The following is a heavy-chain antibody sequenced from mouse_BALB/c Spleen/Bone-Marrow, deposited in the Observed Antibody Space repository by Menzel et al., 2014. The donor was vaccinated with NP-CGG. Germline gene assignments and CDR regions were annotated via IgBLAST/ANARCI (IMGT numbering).Heavy chain of an antibody. Sequence: EVKVVESGGGLVQPGGSMKLSCVASGFTFSNYWMNWVRQSPEKGLEWIAEIRLKSYNYATHYAESVKGRFTISRDDSKRSVYLQMNNLRAEDTGIYYCSTGFAYWGQGTLVTVSA. J-gene: IGHJ3*01. CDR2: IRLKSYNYAT. V-gene: IGHV6-6*02. CDR3: STGFAY. CDR1: GFTFSNYW.